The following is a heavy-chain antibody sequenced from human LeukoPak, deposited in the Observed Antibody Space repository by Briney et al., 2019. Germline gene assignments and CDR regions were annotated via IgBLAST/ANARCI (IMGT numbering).Heavy chain of an antibody. J-gene: IGHJ4*02. Sequence: PGGSLRLSRAASGFTFDDYAMHWVRQAPGKGLEWVSGISWNSGSIGYADSVKGRFTISRDNAKNSLYLQMDSLRAEDTALYYCARAPITSPFYFDYWGQGTLVTVSS. CDR3: ARAPITSPFYFDY. V-gene: IGHV3-9*01. D-gene: IGHD2-2*01. CDR1: GFTFDDYA. CDR2: ISWNSGSI.